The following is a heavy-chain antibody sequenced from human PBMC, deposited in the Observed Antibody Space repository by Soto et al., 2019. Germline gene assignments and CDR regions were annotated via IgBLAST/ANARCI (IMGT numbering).Heavy chain of an antibody. J-gene: IGHJ3*02. CDR2: TRNKAMRYTT. CDR1: GSTFSDHY. CDR3: ARVRSSSWGLDAFDI. V-gene: IGHV3-72*01. Sequence: EVQLVESGGGLVQPGGSLTLSCAASGSTFSDHYMDWVRQSPGKGLEWVGRTRNKAMRYTTEYAASVKGRFTVSRDDSENSLYLQMNGLKTEDTALYYCARVRSSSWGLDAFDICGQGTMVIVSS. D-gene: IGHD6-13*01.